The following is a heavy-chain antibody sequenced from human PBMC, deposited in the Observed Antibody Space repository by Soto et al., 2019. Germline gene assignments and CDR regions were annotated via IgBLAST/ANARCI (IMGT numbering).Heavy chain of an antibody. Sequence: QITLKESGPQLVKPTQILTLTCTFSGFSLTTSGVGVNWIRQPPGKALEWLAIIFWDDDRRYSPSLKSRLTITKDPSKNHVVLTMTNMDPVDTATYYCAHRGGAFGEMSYWDYCGQGTLVTVSS. CDR3: AHRGGAFGEMSYWDY. CDR1: GFSLTTSGVG. CDR2: IFWDDDR. D-gene: IGHD2-21*01. V-gene: IGHV2-5*02. J-gene: IGHJ4*02.